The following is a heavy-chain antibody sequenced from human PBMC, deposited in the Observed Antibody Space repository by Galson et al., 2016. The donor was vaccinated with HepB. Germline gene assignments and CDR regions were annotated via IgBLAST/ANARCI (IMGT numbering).Heavy chain of an antibody. J-gene: IGHJ3*02. Sequence: SLRLSCAASAITISPYSLNWVRQAPGRGLEWVSTISSSSRFLYYADSVKGRFTVSRDDAQNSVYLEMNSLSAEDTAMCFCARLGYCNNDDCVQDAFDMWGQGTLVTVAS. CDR2: ISSSSRFL. CDR3: ARLGYCNNDDCVQDAFDM. D-gene: IGHD2-8*01. V-gene: IGHV3-21*01. CDR1: AITISPYS.